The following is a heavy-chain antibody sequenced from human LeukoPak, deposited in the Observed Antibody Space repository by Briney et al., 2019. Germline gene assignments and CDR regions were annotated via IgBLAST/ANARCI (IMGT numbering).Heavy chain of an antibody. J-gene: IGHJ6*02. CDR3: ARKAESHIVVVTGLDV. Sequence: ASVKVSCKASGYTFTSYGISWVRQAPGQGLEWMGWISAYNGNTNYAQKLQGRVTMTTDTSTSTAYMELRSLRSDDTAVYYCARKAESHIVVVTGLDVWGQGTTVTVSS. CDR1: GYTFTSYG. D-gene: IGHD2-21*02. CDR2: ISAYNGNT. V-gene: IGHV1-18*01.